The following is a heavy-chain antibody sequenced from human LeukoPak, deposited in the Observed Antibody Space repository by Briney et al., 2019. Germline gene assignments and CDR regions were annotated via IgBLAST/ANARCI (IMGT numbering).Heavy chain of an antibody. CDR2: IRYDGSNK. J-gene: IGHJ4*02. D-gene: IGHD5-18*01. V-gene: IGHV3-30*02. CDR3: AKVRGYSYGPDY. Sequence: GGSLRLSCAASGFTFSSYSMNWVRQAPGKGLEWVAFIRYDGSNKYYADSVKGRFTISRDNSKNTLYLQMNSLRAEDTAVYYCAKVRGYSYGPDYWGQGTLVTVSS. CDR1: GFTFSSYS.